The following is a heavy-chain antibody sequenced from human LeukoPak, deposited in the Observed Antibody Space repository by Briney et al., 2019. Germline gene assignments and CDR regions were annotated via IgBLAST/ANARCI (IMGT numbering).Heavy chain of an antibody. J-gene: IGHJ5*02. CDR3: ARVGDYYGALGGWFDP. CDR1: GFTFSSYW. D-gene: IGHD4-17*01. CDR2: IKQDGSEK. V-gene: IGHV3-7*01. Sequence: GGSLRLSCAASGFTFSSYWMSWVRQAPGKGLEWVANIKQDGSEKYYVDSVKGRFTISRDNAKNSLYLQMNSLRAEDTAVYYCARVGDYYGALGGWFDPWGQGTLVTVSS.